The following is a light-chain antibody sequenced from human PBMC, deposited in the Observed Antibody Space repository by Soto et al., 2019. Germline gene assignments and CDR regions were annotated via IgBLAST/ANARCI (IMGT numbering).Light chain of an antibody. CDR2: DAS. Sequence: EIVLTQSPATLSLSPGERATLSCRASQSVSGYFAWYQQKPGQAPRLLIYDASSRATGIPARFSGSGSGTDFTLTISSLEPEDFAVYYCQQRSNWPAFTFGPGTKVDIK. CDR1: QSVSGY. J-gene: IGKJ3*01. V-gene: IGKV3-11*01. CDR3: QQRSNWPAFT.